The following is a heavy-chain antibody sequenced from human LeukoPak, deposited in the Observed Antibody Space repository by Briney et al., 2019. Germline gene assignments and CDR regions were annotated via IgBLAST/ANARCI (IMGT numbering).Heavy chain of an antibody. CDR2: IYYSGST. CDR3: ARKLTIFGVGNWFDP. D-gene: IGHD3-3*01. J-gene: IGHJ5*02. V-gene: IGHV4-59*01. Sequence: KPSETLSLTCTVSGGSISSYYWSWLRQPPGKGLEWIGYIYYSGSTNYNPSLKSRVTISVDTSKNQFSLKLSSVTAADTAVYYCARKLTIFGVGNWFDPWGQGTLVTVSS. CDR1: GGSISSYY.